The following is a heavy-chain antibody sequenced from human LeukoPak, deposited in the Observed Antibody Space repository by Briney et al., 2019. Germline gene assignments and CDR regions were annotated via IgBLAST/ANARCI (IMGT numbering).Heavy chain of an antibody. J-gene: IGHJ4*02. CDR2: IYYSGST. V-gene: IGHV4-39*01. CDR1: GGFISSSSYY. D-gene: IGHD1-26*01. Sequence: SETLSLTCTVSGGFISSSSYYWGWIRQPPGKGLGWIGSIYYSGSTYYNPSLRSRVTISVDTSKNQFSLKLSSVTAADTAVYYCAKYRDQVGYFDYWGQGTLVTASS. CDR3: AKYRDQVGYFDY.